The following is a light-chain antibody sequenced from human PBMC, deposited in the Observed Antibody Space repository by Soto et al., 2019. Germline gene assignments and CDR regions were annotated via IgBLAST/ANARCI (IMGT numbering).Light chain of an antibody. V-gene: IGKV1-39*01. Sequence: DIQMTQSPSSLSASVGDRVTITCRASETISKFLNWYQQKPGKAPKLLIYAASSLQSGVPARFSGSGFGTEFSLTISGLQPEDFGTYYCLQTYSFVRAFGPGTKVDIK. CDR2: AAS. CDR3: LQTYSFVRA. J-gene: IGKJ3*01. CDR1: ETISKF.